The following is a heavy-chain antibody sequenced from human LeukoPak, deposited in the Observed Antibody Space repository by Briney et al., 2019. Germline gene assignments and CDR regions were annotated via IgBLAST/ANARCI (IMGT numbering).Heavy chain of an antibody. CDR1: GFTFSSYG. CDR2: ISSGSSYI. Sequence: AGGSLRLSCAASGFTFSSYGMSWVRQAPGKGLEWVSSISSGSSYIYYADSMKGRFTISRDNAKNSLYLQMNSLRAEDTAVYYCARAGSGDYWGQGTLVTVSS. CDR3: ARAGSGDY. V-gene: IGHV3-21*01. D-gene: IGHD2-15*01. J-gene: IGHJ4*02.